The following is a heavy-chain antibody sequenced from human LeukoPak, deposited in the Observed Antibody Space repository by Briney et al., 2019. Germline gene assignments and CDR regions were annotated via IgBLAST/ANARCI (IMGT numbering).Heavy chain of an antibody. V-gene: IGHV4-34*01. CDR1: GGSFSGYY. Sequence: PSETLSLTCAVYGGSFSGYYWSWIRQPPGKGLEWIGEINHSGSTIYNPSLKSRVTISVDTSKNQFSLKLSSVTAADTAVYYCARRGWYFDYWGQGTLVTVSS. CDR3: ARRGWYFDY. J-gene: IGHJ4*02. CDR2: INHSGST.